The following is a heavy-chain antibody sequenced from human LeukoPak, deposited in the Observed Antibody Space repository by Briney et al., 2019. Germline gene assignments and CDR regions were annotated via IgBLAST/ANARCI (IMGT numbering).Heavy chain of an antibody. J-gene: IGHJ4*02. CDR2: IYYSRTT. Sequence: PSATLPLTCTVSGGFISSYYWSWIRQPPGKGLEWIGYIYYSRTTEYNPSLKSRVTISADTSKNQVSLKLSSVTAADTAVYYCASLPNYYDSSGYSSFIDYWGEGTLVTVSS. D-gene: IGHD3-22*01. V-gene: IGHV4-59*12. CDR1: GGFISSYY. CDR3: ASLPNYYDSSGYSSFIDY.